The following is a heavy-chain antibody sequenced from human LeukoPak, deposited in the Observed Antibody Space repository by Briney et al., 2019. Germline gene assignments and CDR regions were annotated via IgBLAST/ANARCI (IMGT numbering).Heavy chain of an antibody. CDR2: ISAYNGNT. CDR3: ARAERELLRFGAFDI. CDR1: GYTFTSYG. Sequence: ASVKVSCKASGYTFTSYGISWVRQAPGQGLEWMGWISAYNGNTNYAQKLQGRVTMTTDTSTSIAYMELRSLRSDDTAVYYCARAERELLRFGAFDIRGQGTMVTVSS. V-gene: IGHV1-18*01. D-gene: IGHD1-26*01. J-gene: IGHJ3*02.